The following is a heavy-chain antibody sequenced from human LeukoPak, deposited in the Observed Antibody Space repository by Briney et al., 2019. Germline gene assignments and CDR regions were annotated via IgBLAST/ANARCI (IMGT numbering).Heavy chain of an antibody. CDR2: MNPNSGNT. Sequence: ASVKVSCKASGYTSTSYDINWVRQATGQGLEWMGWMNPNSGNTGYAQKFQGRVTMTRNTSISTAYMELSSLRSEDTAVYYCARSYYGSGSSRPHYYYYGMDVWGQGTTVTVSS. V-gene: IGHV1-8*01. CDR1: GYTSTSYD. D-gene: IGHD3-10*01. J-gene: IGHJ6*02. CDR3: ARSYYGSGSSRPHYYYYGMDV.